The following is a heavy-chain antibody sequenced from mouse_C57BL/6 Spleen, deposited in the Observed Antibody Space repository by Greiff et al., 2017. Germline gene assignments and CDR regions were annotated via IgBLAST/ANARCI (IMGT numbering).Heavy chain of an antibody. D-gene: IGHD1-1*01. J-gene: IGHJ4*01. Sequence: VQLKQPGAELVKPGASVKMSCKASGYTFTSYWITWVKQRPGQGLEWIGDIYPGSGSTNYNEKFKSKATLTVDTSSSTAYMQLSSLTSEDSAVYYCAYYGSFYAMDYWGQGTSVTVSS. CDR2: IYPGSGST. CDR3: AYYGSFYAMDY. V-gene: IGHV1-55*01. CDR1: GYTFTSYW.